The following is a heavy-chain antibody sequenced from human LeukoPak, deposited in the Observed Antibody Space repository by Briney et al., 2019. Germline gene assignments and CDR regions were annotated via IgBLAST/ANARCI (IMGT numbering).Heavy chain of an antibody. CDR1: GFTFTTYD. Sequence: GGSLRLSCAASGFTFTTYDMNWARRAPGNGLEWVSFISTSGGSTNYADSVKGRFTISRDNSKNTLYLQMNSLRAEDTAVYYCAKVPDFWSGYQYPDYWGQGTLVTVSS. J-gene: IGHJ4*02. V-gene: IGHV3-23*01. CDR3: AKVPDFWSGYQYPDY. CDR2: ISTSGGST. D-gene: IGHD3-3*01.